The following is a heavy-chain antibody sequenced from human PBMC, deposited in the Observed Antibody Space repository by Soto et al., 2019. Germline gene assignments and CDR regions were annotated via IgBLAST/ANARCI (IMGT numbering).Heavy chain of an antibody. CDR2: VWHDGEKR. Sequence: QVQLVESGGGVVQPGRSLRLSCAVSGFNFHSHAMHWVRQAPGKGLEWVAVVWHDGEKRQYADSVKGRFTIYRDNSNNTLFLQMDGLRAEDTAIYYCARGDSTDCSNGVCSFFYNHDMDVWGQGTTVTVSS. CDR1: GFNFHSHA. J-gene: IGHJ6*02. V-gene: IGHV3-33*01. CDR3: ARGDSTDCSNGVCSFFYNHDMDV. D-gene: IGHD2-8*01.